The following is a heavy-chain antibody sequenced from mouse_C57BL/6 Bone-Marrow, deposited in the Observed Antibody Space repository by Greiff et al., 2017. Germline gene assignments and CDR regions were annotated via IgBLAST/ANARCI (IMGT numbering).Heavy chain of an antibody. D-gene: IGHD1-1*01. CDR3: TPLLLRLDY. V-gene: IGHV14-4*01. CDR2: IDPENGDT. J-gene: IGHJ2*01. Sequence: EAQLQQSGAELVRPGASVKLSCTASGFNIKDDYMHWVKQRPEQGLEWIGWIDPENGDTEYASKFQGKATITADTSSNTAYLQLSSLTSEDTAVYYCTPLLLRLDYWGQGTTLTVSS. CDR1: GFNIKDDY.